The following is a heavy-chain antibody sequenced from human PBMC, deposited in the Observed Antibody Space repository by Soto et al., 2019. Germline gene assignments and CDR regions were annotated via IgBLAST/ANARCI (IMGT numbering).Heavy chain of an antibody. V-gene: IGHV1-18*01. J-gene: IGHJ5*02. Sequence: VQVSCKGSAYTFPSYGISWVRQAPGQGLEWMGWISAYNGNTNYAQKLQGRVTMATDTSTSTAYMELRSLRSDDTAVYYCARYPGTTLPWGQGTLVTVSS. CDR2: ISAYNGNT. CDR3: ARYPGTTLP. CDR1: AYTFPSYG. D-gene: IGHD1-1*01.